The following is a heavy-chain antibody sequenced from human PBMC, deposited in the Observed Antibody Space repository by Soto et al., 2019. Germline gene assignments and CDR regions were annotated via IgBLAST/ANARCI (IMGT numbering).Heavy chain of an antibody. Sequence: SETLSLTCTVSGGSFKSGSYSWSWIRQPPGKGLEWIGYVYHTGRTSYNPSLKSRVSISMDTSKNQFSPNLDSVTAADTALYFCARDFAYFDSWGQGTLVTVSS. CDR1: GGSFKSGSYS. J-gene: IGHJ4*02. CDR3: ARDFAYFDS. CDR2: VYHTGRT. V-gene: IGHV4-61*01. D-gene: IGHD3-3*01.